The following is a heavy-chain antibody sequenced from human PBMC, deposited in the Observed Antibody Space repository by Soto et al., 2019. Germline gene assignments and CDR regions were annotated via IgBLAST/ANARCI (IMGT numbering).Heavy chain of an antibody. CDR2: ISTGSNTV. V-gene: IGHV3-48*02. Sequence: GALRLSCAASGVTFSNNSMTWVRKAPGKGLEWVSYISTGSNTVYYTHSVRGRFSVSRDNAKNSLYLQMNSLRDGHTAVYFCARGYCSGGNCYSASDYWGRGTLVTVSS. D-gene: IGHD2-15*01. J-gene: IGHJ4*01. CDR3: ARGYCSGGNCYSASDY. CDR1: GVTFSNNS.